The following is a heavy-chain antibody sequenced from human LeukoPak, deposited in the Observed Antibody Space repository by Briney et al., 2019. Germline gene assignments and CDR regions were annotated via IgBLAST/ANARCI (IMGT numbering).Heavy chain of an antibody. CDR2: IRYDGSNK. CDR1: GFTFSSYG. CDR3: ARVRVVATNGYYFDY. D-gene: IGHD1-26*01. V-gene: IGHV3-30*02. J-gene: IGHJ4*02. Sequence: PGGSLRLSCAASGFTFSSYGMHWVRQAPGKWLEWVAVIRYDGSNKYYADSVKGRFTISRDNSKNTLYLQMNSLRAEDTAVYYCARVRVVATNGYYFDYWGQGTLVTVSS.